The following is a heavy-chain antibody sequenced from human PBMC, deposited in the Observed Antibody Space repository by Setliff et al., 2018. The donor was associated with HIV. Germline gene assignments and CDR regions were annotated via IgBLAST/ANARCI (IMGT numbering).Heavy chain of an antibody. CDR3: ARSLREYSYGSPDY. J-gene: IGHJ4*02. CDR1: GYRFTGFA. Sequence: VASVKVSCKASGYRFTGFAIHWVRQAPGQRFEWMGWINAGTGNTKYSQKFQDRVTISRDIHANTAYMELSSLRSEDTAIYYCARSLREYSYGSPDYWGPGTLVTVSS. D-gene: IGHD5-18*01. CDR2: INAGTGNT. V-gene: IGHV1-3*01.